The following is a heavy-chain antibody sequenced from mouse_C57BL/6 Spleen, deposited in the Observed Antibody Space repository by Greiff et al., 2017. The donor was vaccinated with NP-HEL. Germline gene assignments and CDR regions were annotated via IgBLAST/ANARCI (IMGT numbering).Heavy chain of an antibody. V-gene: IGHV3-6*01. CDR3: ARGVLRGYAMDY. J-gene: IGHJ4*01. D-gene: IGHD1-1*01. CDR1: GYSITSGYY. Sequence: EVQLVESGPGLVKPSQSLSLTCSVTGYSITSGYYWNWIRQFPGNKLEWMGYISYDGSNNYNPSLKNRISITRDTSKNQFFLKLNSVTTEDTATYYCARGVLRGYAMDYWGQGTSVTVSS. CDR2: ISYDGSN.